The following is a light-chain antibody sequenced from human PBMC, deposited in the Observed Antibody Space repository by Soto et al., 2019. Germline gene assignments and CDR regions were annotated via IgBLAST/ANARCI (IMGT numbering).Light chain of an antibody. CDR2: QDS. CDR3: QAWDSSTLV. J-gene: IGLJ2*01. CDR1: KLGDKY. Sequence: SYELTQPPSVSVSPGQTASITCSGDKLGDKYACWYQQKPGQSPVLVIYQDSKRPSGNPERFSGSNSGNTATLTISGTQAMDEADYYCQAWDSSTLVFGGGTKLTVL. V-gene: IGLV3-1*01.